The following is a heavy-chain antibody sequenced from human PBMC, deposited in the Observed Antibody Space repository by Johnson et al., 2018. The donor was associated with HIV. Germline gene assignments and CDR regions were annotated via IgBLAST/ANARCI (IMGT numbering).Heavy chain of an antibody. CDR1: GFTFSSYG. Sequence: QVQLVESGGGVVQPGRSLRLSCAASGFTFSSYGMYWVRQAPGKGLEWVAVISYDGSNKFYADSVKGRFTISRDKSKKTLYLQMNSLRLEDTAIYYCARAAIVVLPAGAFDIWGQGTMVTVSS. CDR2: ISYDGSNK. D-gene: IGHD2-2*01. J-gene: IGHJ3*02. CDR3: ARAAIVVLPAGAFDI. V-gene: IGHV3-30*19.